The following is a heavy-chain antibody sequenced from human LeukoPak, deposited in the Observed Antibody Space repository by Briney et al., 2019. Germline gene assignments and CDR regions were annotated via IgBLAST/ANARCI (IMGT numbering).Heavy chain of an antibody. V-gene: IGHV4-59*01. Sequence: SETLSLTCTVSGGSISSYYWSWIRQPPGKGLEWIGYIYYSGSTNYNPSLKSRVTISVDTSKNQFSLKLSSVTAADTAVYYCARQYYYDSSGYSNFDYWGQGTLVTVSS. CDR1: GGSISSYY. D-gene: IGHD3-22*01. CDR3: ARQYYYDSSGYSNFDY. CDR2: IYYSGST. J-gene: IGHJ4*02.